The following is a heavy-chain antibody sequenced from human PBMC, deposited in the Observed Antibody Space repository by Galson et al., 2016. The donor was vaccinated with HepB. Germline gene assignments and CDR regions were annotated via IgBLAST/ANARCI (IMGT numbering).Heavy chain of an antibody. CDR2: ISHDVNNK. CDR3: ANINAGSFAFDI. CDR1: GCTFSIYA. D-gene: IGHD1-26*01. J-gene: IGHJ3*02. Sequence: SMRLSCAASGCTFSIYAMNWVRQAPGKGPEWVADISHDVNNKYYADSVKGRFTISRDNSMNPLYLQMSSLRAEDTAMYYCANINAGSFAFDIWGRGTMVTVSS. V-gene: IGHV3-30-3*01.